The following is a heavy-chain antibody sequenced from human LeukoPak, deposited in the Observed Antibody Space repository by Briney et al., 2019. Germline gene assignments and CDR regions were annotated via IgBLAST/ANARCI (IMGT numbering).Heavy chain of an antibody. Sequence: ASVKVSCKASGYTFTSYGISWVRQAPGQGLEWMGWISAYNGNTNYAQKLQGRVTVTADESASTAYMELSSLRSEDTAIYYCARDSSDIRSLIAHWGQGTLVTVSS. CDR3: ARDSSDIRSLIAH. CDR2: ISAYNGNT. D-gene: IGHD2-15*01. CDR1: GYTFTSYG. J-gene: IGHJ1*01. V-gene: IGHV1-18*01.